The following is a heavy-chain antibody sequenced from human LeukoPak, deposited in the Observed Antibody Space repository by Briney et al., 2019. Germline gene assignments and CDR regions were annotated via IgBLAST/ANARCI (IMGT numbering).Heavy chain of an antibody. CDR3: ARDYSSGGSCYEDY. D-gene: IGHD2-15*01. CDR1: GFTFSSYE. J-gene: IGHJ4*02. Sequence: PGGSLRLSCAASGFTFSSYEMNWVRQAPGKGLEWVSYISSSGSTIYYADSVKGRFTISRDNAKNSLYLQMNSLKAEDTAVYSCARDYSSGGSCYEDYWGQGTLVTVSS. CDR2: ISSSGSTI. V-gene: IGHV3-48*03.